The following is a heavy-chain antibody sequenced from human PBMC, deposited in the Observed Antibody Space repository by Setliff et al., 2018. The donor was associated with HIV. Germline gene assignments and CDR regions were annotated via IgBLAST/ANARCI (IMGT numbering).Heavy chain of an antibody. J-gene: IGHJ4*02. Sequence: LRLSCVVSGFTFGNFWMNWVRQVPGKGLEWVANIHPDGSVKYSVDSVKGRFSISRDNAKNSLFLQMNRLRAEDAAVYYCARDAGYSSRALDYWGQGTVVTVSS. V-gene: IGHV3-7*05. D-gene: IGHD5-18*01. CDR1: GFTFGNFW. CDR3: ARDAGYSSRALDY. CDR2: IHPDGSVK.